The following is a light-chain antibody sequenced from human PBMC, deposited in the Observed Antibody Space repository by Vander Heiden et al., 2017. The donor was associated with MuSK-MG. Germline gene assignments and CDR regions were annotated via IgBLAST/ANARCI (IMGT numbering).Light chain of an antibody. CDR1: SSNIGSNY. CDR3: AAWDDSLNGVV. Sequence: QSVLTQPPSASGTPGQRVTISCSGSSSNIGSNYVYWYQQRPGTAPKLLIYRNNERPSGIPDRFSGSKSGTSASLAISGLRSEDEADYYCAAWDDSLNGVVFGGGTKLTVL. J-gene: IGLJ2*01. CDR2: RNN. V-gene: IGLV1-47*01.